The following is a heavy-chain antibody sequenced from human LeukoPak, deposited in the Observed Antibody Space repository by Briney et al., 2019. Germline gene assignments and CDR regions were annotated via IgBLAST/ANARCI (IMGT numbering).Heavy chain of an antibody. CDR1: GFTFSSYA. V-gene: IGHV3-23*01. D-gene: IGHD3-3*01. Sequence: GGSLRLSCAASGFTFSSYAMSWVRQTPGKGLEWVSGISDSGGSTYYADSVKGRFTISRDNSKKTLYLQMNSLRAEDTAVYYCAKEKTYDFWSGFYPFDYWGQGTLVTVSS. CDR2: ISDSGGST. CDR3: AKEKTYDFWSGFYPFDY. J-gene: IGHJ4*02.